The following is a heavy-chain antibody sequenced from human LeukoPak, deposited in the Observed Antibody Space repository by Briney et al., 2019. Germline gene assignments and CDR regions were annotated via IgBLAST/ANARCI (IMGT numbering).Heavy chain of an antibody. J-gene: IGHJ4*02. V-gene: IGHV3-74*01. CDR1: GFTFSSYW. CDR3: ARDPLYSSSSFAAADFDDY. CDR2: IDSDGSST. Sequence: GGSLRLSCAASGFTFSSYWMHWVRQAPGKGLVWVSRIDSDGSSTSYADSVKGRFTISRDNAKNTLYLQMNSLRAEDTAVYYCARDPLYSSSSFAAADFDDYWGQGTLVTVSS. D-gene: IGHD6-6*01.